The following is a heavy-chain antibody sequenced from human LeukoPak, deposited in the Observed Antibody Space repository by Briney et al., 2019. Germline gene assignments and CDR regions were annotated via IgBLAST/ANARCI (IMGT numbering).Heavy chain of an antibody. CDR2: IIPIFATA. D-gene: IGHD2-21*02. Sequence: ASVKVSCKVSGDTFSNYAIYWVRQAPGQGLECMGGIIPIFATANYAQKFQGRVTITADESTSKAYMELSSLTSEDTAVYYCAREACSGGACYFHSFFDYWGQGTLVTVSS. J-gene: IGHJ4*02. CDR3: AREACSGGACYFHSFFDY. CDR1: GDTFSNYA. V-gene: IGHV1-69*13.